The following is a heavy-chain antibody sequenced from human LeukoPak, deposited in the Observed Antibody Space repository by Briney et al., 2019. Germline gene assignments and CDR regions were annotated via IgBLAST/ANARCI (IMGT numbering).Heavy chain of an antibody. V-gene: IGHV4-59*12. J-gene: IGHJ4*02. Sequence: SETLSLTCTVSGGSISSYYWSWIRQPPGKGLEWIGYIYYSGSTNYNPSLKSRVTISVDRSKNQFSLKLSSVTAADTAVYYCARGGNRNYYDSSGYYWENFDYWGQGTLVTVSS. D-gene: IGHD3-22*01. CDR1: GGSISSYY. CDR3: ARGGNRNYYDSSGYYWENFDY. CDR2: IYYSGST.